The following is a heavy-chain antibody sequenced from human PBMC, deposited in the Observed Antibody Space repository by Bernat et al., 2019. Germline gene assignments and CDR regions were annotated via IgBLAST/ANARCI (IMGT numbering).Heavy chain of an antibody. D-gene: IGHD2-15*01. J-gene: IGHJ6*02. CDR1: GFTFSSYS. CDR3: ARDHCSGGSCYLLYYYYGMDV. V-gene: IGHV3-21*01. CDR2: ISSSSSYI. Sequence: EVQLVESGGGLVKPGGSLRLSCAASGFTFSSYSMNWVRQAPGKGLEWVSSISSSSSYIYYADSVKGRFTISRDNAKNSLYLQMNSLRAEDTAVYYCARDHCSGGSCYLLYYYYGMDVWGQGTTVTVSS.